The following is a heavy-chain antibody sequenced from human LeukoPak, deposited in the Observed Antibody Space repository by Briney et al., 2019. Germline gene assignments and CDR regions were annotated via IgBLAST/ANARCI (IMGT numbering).Heavy chain of an antibody. CDR3: ARVGYGYNYYYYYMDV. CDR2: IYYSGST. V-gene: IGHV4-39*07. D-gene: IGHD5-18*01. J-gene: IGHJ6*03. Sequence: KTSETLSLTCTVSGGSISSSSYYWGWIRQPPGKGLEWIGSIYYSGSTYYNPSLKSRVTISVDTSKNQFSLKLSSVTAADTAVYYCARVGYGYNYYYYYMDVWGKGTTVTVSS. CDR1: GGSISSSSYY.